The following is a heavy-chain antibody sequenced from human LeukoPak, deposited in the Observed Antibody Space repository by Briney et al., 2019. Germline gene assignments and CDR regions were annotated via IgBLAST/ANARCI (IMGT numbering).Heavy chain of an antibody. CDR1: GFTFSGSA. CDR2: IGSKANSYAT. CDR3: TSSIAAAGNYYYGMDV. D-gene: IGHD6-13*01. V-gene: IGHV3-73*01. Sequence: PGGSLKLSCAASGFTFSGSAMHWVRQASGKGLEWVGRIGSKANSYATAYAASVKGRFTISRDDSKNTAYLQMNSLKTEDTAVYYCTSSIAAAGNYYYGMDVWGQGTTVTVSS. J-gene: IGHJ6*02.